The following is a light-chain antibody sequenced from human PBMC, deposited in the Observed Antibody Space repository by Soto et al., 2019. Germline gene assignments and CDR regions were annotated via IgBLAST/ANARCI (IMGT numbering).Light chain of an antibody. V-gene: IGKV3-11*01. Sequence: EIVLTQSPATLSLSPGERATVSCRASQNVNTFIAWYQQKPGQAPRLLIYDASNRAAGVPARFSGGGSGTDFTLAITSLDPEDFAVYYCQQRKNWPLTFAGGTKVEIK. CDR3: QQRKNWPLT. J-gene: IGKJ4*01. CDR2: DAS. CDR1: QNVNTF.